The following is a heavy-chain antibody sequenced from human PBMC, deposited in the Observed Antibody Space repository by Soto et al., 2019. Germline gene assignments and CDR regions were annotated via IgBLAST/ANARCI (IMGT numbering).Heavy chain of an antibody. CDR1: GFTFSSYG. CDR3: AKDEFGNPLYYYYMDV. V-gene: IGHV3-30*18. D-gene: IGHD3-16*01. J-gene: IGHJ6*03. Sequence: QVQLVESGGGVVQPGRSLRLSCAASGFTFSSYGMHWVRQAPGKGLEWVAVISYDGSNKYYADSVKGRFTISRDNSKNSLYLQMNRLRAEDTAVYYCAKDEFGNPLYYYYMDVWGKGTTVTVSS. CDR2: ISYDGSNK.